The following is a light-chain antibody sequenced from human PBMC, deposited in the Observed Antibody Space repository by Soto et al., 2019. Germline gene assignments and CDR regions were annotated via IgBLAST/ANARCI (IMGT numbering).Light chain of an antibody. CDR2: DAS. Sequence: EIVLTQSPATLSLSPGDRATLSCRASQSVSSYLAWYQQKPGQAPRLLIYDASTRPTGIPARFSGSGSGTDFTLTITSLEPEDLAVYYCQQRSNWPRTFGQGTKLDI. V-gene: IGKV3-11*01. J-gene: IGKJ2*02. CDR3: QQRSNWPRT. CDR1: QSVSSY.